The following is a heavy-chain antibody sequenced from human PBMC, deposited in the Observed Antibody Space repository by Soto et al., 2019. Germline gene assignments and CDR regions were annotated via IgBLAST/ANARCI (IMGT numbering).Heavy chain of an antibody. D-gene: IGHD2-2*03. CDR3: AREAYSASFGYVTNPNWFDP. CDR1: GYRFSHYF. V-gene: IGHV1-2*02. CDR2: INPSNGGT. Sequence: ASVKVSCKASGYRFSHYFMHWVRQVPGQGLEWMGLINPSNGGTKYSQKFQGRLTMTTDTSTSTAYMELSRLTSDATAIYYCAREAYSASFGYVTNPNWFDPWGQGTLVTVSS. J-gene: IGHJ5*02.